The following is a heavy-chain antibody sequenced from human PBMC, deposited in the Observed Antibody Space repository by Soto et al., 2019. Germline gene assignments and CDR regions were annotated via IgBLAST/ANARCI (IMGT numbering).Heavy chain of an antibody. J-gene: IGHJ6*02. D-gene: IGHD1-20*01. CDR2: INHSGST. Sequence: PSETLSLTCAVYGGSFSGYYWSWIRQPPGKGLEWIGEINHSGSTNYNPSLKSRVTISVDTSKNQFSLKLSSVTAADTAVYYCAASNMYNWGSRYYGMDVWGQGTTVTVSS. V-gene: IGHV4-34*01. CDR1: GGSFSGYY. CDR3: AASNMYNWGSRYYGMDV.